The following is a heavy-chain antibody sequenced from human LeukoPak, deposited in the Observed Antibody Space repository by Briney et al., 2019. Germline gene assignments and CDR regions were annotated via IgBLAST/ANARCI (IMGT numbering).Heavy chain of an antibody. J-gene: IGHJ4*02. V-gene: IGHV3-9*01. CDR2: ISWNSGSI. D-gene: IGHD5-12*01. CDR3: ATASTITGPDY. CDR1: GFTFDDYA. Sequence: GGSLRLSCAASGFTFDDYAMHWVRQAPGKGLEWVSGISWNSGSIGYADSVKGRFTISRDNAKNSLYLQMNSLRAEDTALYYCATASTITGPDYWGQGTLVTVSS.